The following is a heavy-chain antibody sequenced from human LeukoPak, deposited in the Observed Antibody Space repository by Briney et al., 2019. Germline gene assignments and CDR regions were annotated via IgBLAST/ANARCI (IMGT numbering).Heavy chain of an antibody. CDR1: GGSISSNNW. V-gene: IGHV4-4*02. D-gene: IGHD3-10*01. J-gene: IGHJ4*02. CDR3: ARLIRFGELLIDY. CDR2: IYHSGNS. Sequence: SGTLSLTCAVSGGSISSNNWWSWVRQSPGKGLEWIGEIYHSGNSNYNPSLKSRVTISVDTSKNQFSLKLSSVTAADTAVYYCARLIRFGELLIDYWGQGTLVTVSS.